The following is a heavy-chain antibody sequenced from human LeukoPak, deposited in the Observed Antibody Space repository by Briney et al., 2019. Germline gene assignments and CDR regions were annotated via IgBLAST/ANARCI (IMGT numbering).Heavy chain of an antibody. CDR3: AREGNSGYDWNY. Sequence: QPGRSLRLSCAASGFTFSSYGMHWVRQCPGKGLEWVAVIWYDGSNKHYADSVKSRFTISRDNSKNTLYLQMNSLRAEDTAVYYCAREGNSGYDWNYWGQGTLVTVSS. CDR2: IWYDGSNK. V-gene: IGHV3-33*01. D-gene: IGHD5-12*01. CDR1: GFTFSSYG. J-gene: IGHJ4*02.